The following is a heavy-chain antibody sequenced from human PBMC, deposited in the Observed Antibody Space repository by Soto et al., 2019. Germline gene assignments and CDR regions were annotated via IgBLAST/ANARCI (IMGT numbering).Heavy chain of an antibody. V-gene: IGHV3-7*01. CDR2: IKQDGSEK. Sequence: EVELVESGGGSVQPGGSLRLSCAGSGFSFGGYWMNWVRQAPGKGLEWVANIKQDGSEKYYVDSVKGRFTISRDNAKSSLYLQMNSLRAEDTAVYYCAGGNGWLVTDWGQGTLVIVSS. J-gene: IGHJ4*02. CDR3: AGGNGWLVTD. D-gene: IGHD6-19*01. CDR1: GFSFGGYW.